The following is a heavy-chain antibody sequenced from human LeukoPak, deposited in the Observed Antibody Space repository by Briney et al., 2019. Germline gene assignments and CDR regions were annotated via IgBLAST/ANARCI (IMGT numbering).Heavy chain of an antibody. CDR2: ITSRSSHI. V-gene: IGHV3-21*01. Sequence: PGGPLRLSCEASGFAFNSYTITWVRQAPGKALESVSSITSRSSHIYIADSVKGRFTISRDNDKNSLFLQMSSLRVEDTAVYYCARVAQGATTENYFYYYMDVWGKGTTVTVSS. CDR1: GFAFNSYT. D-gene: IGHD4-11*01. J-gene: IGHJ6*03. CDR3: ARVAQGATTENYFYYYMDV.